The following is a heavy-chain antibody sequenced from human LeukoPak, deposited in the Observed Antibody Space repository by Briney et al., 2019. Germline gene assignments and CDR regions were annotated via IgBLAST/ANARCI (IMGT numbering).Heavy chain of an antibody. Sequence: ASVKVSCKASGYTFTGYYMHWVRQAPGQGLEWMGWINPNSGGTNYAQKFQGWVTMTRDTSISTAYMELSRLRSDDTAVYYCASGIVVANNYYGMDVWGQGTTVTVSS. CDR1: GYTFTGYY. CDR2: INPNSGGT. J-gene: IGHJ6*02. V-gene: IGHV1-2*04. D-gene: IGHD3-22*01. CDR3: ASGIVVANNYYGMDV.